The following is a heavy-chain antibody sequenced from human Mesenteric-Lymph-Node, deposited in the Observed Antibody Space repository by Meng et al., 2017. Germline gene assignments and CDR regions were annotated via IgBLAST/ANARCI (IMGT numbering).Heavy chain of an antibody. D-gene: IGHD3-10*01. CDR1: GGSRSGYY. Sequence: QVQLKQWGAEVVKPSETQSLTCAVYGGSRSGYYWSWIRQPPGKGLEWMGEVYHNGVTKYSPSLRSRVVISIDTSKDQFSLNLRSVSAADTAMYYCARGGATPMIIKYWGPGTLVTVSS. J-gene: IGHJ4*02. CDR3: ARGGATPMIIKY. V-gene: IGHV4-34*02. CDR2: VYHNGVT.